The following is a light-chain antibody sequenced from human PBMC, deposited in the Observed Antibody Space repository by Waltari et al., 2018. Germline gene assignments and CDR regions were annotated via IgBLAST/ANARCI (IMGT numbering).Light chain of an antibody. CDR2: KVS. V-gene: IGKV2-30*01. J-gene: IGKJ1*01. CDR1: QSLVSSDGNTY. CDR3: MQGTHRPWT. Sequence: VIMTPSPLSLAVPLAQPASISCRSRQSLVSSDGNTYFNWFQQRPGQSPRRLLYKVSNRESGVPDRFSGSGSGTDFTLRISRVEAEDVGIYYCMQGTHRPWTFGQGTRVEIK.